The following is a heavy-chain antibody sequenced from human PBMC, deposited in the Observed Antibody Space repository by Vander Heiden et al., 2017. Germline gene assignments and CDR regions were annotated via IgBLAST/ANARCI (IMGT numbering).Heavy chain of an antibody. CDR1: GFTFSSYN. CDR3: ASPGRQYKLLSSFDY. Sequence: EVQLVESGGGLVKPGGSLRLSCVASGFTFSSYNMNWVRQAPGKGLEWVSCISSSSSYIYYADSVEGRFTISRDNAKKSVYLQMDSLRAEDTAVYYCASPGRQYKLLSSFDYWGQGTLVTVSS. J-gene: IGHJ4*02. CDR2: ISSSSSYI. V-gene: IGHV3-21*01. D-gene: IGHD2-2*01.